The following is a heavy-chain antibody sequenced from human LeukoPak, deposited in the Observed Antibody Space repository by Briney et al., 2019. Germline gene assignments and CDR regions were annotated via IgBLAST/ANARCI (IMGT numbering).Heavy chain of an antibody. Sequence: PGGSLRLSCAASGFTVSSNYMSWVRQAPGKGLEWVSVIYSGGSTYYADSVKGRFTISRDSSKNTLYPQMNSLRAEDTAVYYCARAAAGKIDYWGQGTLVTVSS. J-gene: IGHJ4*02. CDR1: GFTVSSNY. CDR3: ARAAAGKIDY. V-gene: IGHV3-53*01. D-gene: IGHD6-13*01. CDR2: IYSGGST.